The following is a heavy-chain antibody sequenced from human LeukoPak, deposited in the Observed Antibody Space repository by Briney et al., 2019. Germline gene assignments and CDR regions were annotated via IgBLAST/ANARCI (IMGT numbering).Heavy chain of an antibody. D-gene: IGHD2-8*01. V-gene: IGHV3-30-3*01. Sequence: SGGSLRLSCAASGFTFSSYAMHWVRQAPGKGLEWVAVISYDGSNKYYADSVKGRFTISRDNSKNTLYLQMNSLRAEDTAVYYCAGNYRYCTNGVCYEEDAFDIWGQGTMVTVSS. CDR3: AGNYRYCTNGVCYEEDAFDI. CDR2: ISYDGSNK. CDR1: GFTFSSYA. J-gene: IGHJ3*02.